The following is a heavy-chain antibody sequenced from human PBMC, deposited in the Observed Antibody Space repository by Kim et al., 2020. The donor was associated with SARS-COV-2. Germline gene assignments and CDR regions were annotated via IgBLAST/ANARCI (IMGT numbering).Heavy chain of an antibody. V-gene: IGHV3-23*01. D-gene: IGHD2-8*02. J-gene: IGHJ4*02. CDR3: AKTTGFDY. Sequence: GVSQNYADTVKGRFTISRDNSKNTLYLQMNSLRAEDTAVYYCAKTTGFDYWGQGTLVTVSS. CDR2: GVSQ.